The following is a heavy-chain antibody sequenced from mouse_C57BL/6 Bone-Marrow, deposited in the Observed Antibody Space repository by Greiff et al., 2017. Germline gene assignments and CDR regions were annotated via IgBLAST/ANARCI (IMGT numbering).Heavy chain of an antibody. CDR3: AKIYYYPYYAMDY. Sequence: QVHVKQSGPGLVQPSQSLSITCTVSGFSLTSYGVHWVRQPPGKGLEWLGVIWSGGSTDYNAAFISRLSISKDNSKSQVFFKMNSLQADDTAIYYCAKIYYYPYYAMDYWGQGTSVTVSS. D-gene: IGHD1-1*01. CDR1: GFSLTSYG. CDR2: IWSGGST. V-gene: IGHV2-4*01. J-gene: IGHJ4*01.